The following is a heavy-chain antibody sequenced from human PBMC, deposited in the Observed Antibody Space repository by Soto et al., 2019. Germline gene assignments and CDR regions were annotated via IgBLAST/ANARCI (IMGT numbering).Heavy chain of an antibody. D-gene: IGHD6-13*01. CDR1: GYSFTNYW. CDR2: IYPGDSDT. Sequence: EVQLVQSGAEVKKPGESLKISCKGSGYSFTNYWIGWVRQMPGKGLEWMGIIYPGDSDTRYSPSFKDQVTISADKSISPAYLQWSSLRASDTAMYYCARDSYSSSWYENAFDIWGQGTMVTVSS. J-gene: IGHJ3*02. CDR3: ARDSYSSSWYENAFDI. V-gene: IGHV5-51*03.